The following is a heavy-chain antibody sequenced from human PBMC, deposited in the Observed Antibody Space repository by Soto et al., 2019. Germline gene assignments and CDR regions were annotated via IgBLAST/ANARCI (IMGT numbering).Heavy chain of an antibody. J-gene: IGHJ4*02. V-gene: IGHV4-59*01. CDR1: GDSMNNYY. CDR2: VYSSGST. D-gene: IGHD6-13*01. CDR3: ARGYTSNWFRLDS. Sequence: SETLSLTCTVSGDSMNNYYWSWIRQPPGQGLEYIGYVYSSGSTSYNPSLRSRLTIYQGTSKTQFSLTLTSVTAADTAVYYCARGYTSNWFRLDSWGQGILVTVSS.